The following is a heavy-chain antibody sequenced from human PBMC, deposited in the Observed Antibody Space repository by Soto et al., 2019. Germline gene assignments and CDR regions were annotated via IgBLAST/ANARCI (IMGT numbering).Heavy chain of an antibody. Sequence: ASVKVSCKASGGTFSSYAITWVRQAPGQGLEWMGGIIPIFGTANYAQKFQARVTITRDMSTSTAYMELSSLRSEDTAVYYCAADRDARDGYNVPDYWGQGTLVTVSS. CDR2: IIPIFGTA. V-gene: IGHV1-69*05. CDR1: GGTFSSYA. CDR3: AADRDARDGYNVPDY. J-gene: IGHJ4*02. D-gene: IGHD3-10*02.